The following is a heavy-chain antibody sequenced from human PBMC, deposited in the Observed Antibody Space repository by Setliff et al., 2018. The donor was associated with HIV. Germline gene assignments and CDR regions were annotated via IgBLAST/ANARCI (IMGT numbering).Heavy chain of an antibody. CDR2: ISYRGEN. D-gene: IGHD6-19*01. J-gene: IGHJ4*02. CDR1: GGSIYSRGFF. CDR3: ARDSGWWQIDY. Sequence: PSETLSLTCTVSGGSIYSRGFFWGWVRQPPGKGLEWIGSISYRGENHCNPSFMSRVAVSADTSKNQYSLNLRSVTASDTAVYYCARDSGWWQIDYWGQGTLVTVSS. V-gene: IGHV4-39*02.